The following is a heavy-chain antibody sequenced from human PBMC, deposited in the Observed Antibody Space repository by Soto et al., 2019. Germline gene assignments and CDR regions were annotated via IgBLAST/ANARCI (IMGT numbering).Heavy chain of an antibody. Sequence: QVQLVQSGAEVKKPGASVKVSCKASGYTFTSYGISWVRQAPGQGLEWMGWISAYNGNTNYAQKFQGGLTMTTDTSTSTAYMELRSLRSDDTAVYYCAGDSLDSSGYCLDYWGQGTLVTVSS. CDR3: AGDSLDSSGYCLDY. V-gene: IGHV1-18*04. J-gene: IGHJ4*02. CDR1: GYTFTSYG. D-gene: IGHD3-22*01. CDR2: ISAYNGNT.